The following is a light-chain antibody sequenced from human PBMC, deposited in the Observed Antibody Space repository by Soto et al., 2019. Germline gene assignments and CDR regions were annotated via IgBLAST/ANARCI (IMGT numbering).Light chain of an antibody. CDR2: LGS. J-gene: IGKJ1*01. V-gene: IGKV2-28*01. CDR3: MQPLENFRI. Sequence: IVMTQSPLSLSVTPGEAASISCMSSARLLHKNGYNYVDWYMQKPGQSPQLLIYLGSNRASGVPDRFSGSGSDTYFTLEISRVEADDVGVYYCMQPLENFRIFGQGTKVEIK. CDR1: ARLLHKNGYNY.